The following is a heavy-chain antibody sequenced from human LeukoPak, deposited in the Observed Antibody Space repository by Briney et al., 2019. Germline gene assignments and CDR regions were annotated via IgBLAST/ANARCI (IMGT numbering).Heavy chain of an antibody. CDR2: IRYDGSNK. CDR3: AKDSDVVSIDY. D-gene: IGHD6-6*01. Sequence: GSLRLSCAASGFTFSSYSMNWVRQAPGKGLEWVACIRYDGSNKYYADSVKGRFTISRDNSKNTLYLQMNSLRAEDTAVYYCAKDSDVVSIDYWGQGTLVPVSS. CDR1: GFTFSSYS. J-gene: IGHJ4*02. V-gene: IGHV3-30*02.